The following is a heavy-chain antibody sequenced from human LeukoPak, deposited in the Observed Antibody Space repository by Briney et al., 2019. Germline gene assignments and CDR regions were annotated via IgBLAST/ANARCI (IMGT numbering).Heavy chain of an antibody. CDR1: GGSFSGYY. J-gene: IGHJ4*02. D-gene: IGHD3-22*01. CDR2: INHSGST. CDR3: VLYYYDSSGYFDGFDY. V-gene: IGHV4-34*01. Sequence: SETLSLTCAAYGGSFSGYYWSWIRQPPGKGLEWIGEINHSGSTNYNPSLKSRVTISVDTSKNQFSLKLSSVTAADTAVYYCVLYYYDSSGYFDGFDYWGQGTLVTVSS.